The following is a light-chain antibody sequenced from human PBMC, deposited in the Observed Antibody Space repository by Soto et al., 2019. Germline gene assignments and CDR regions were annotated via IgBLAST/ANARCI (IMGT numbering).Light chain of an antibody. CDR1: SSDVGAYNY. V-gene: IGLV2-14*01. J-gene: IGLJ3*02. CDR2: EVS. Sequence: QSALTQPASVSGSPGQSITISCTGTSSDVGAYNYVSWYQQHPGKAPKLMIYEVSNRPSGVSDRFSGSRSGNTASLTISGLQAEDESYYYGSSYTSSSTWVFGGGTKLTVL. CDR3: SSYTSSSTWV.